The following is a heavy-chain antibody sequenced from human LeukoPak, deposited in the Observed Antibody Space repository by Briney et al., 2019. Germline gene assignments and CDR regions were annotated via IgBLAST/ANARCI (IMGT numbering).Heavy chain of an antibody. CDR1: GFTFSSYS. CDR3: ARDRHCSGGSCKSNWFDP. CDR2: ISISSSTI. V-gene: IGHV3-48*01. Sequence: GGSLRLSCAASGFTFSSYSMNWVRQAPGKGLEWVSYISISSSTIYYADSVKGRFTISRDNAKNSLYLQMNSLRAEDTAVYYCARDRHCSGGSCKSNWFDPWGQGTLVTVSS. J-gene: IGHJ5*02. D-gene: IGHD2-15*01.